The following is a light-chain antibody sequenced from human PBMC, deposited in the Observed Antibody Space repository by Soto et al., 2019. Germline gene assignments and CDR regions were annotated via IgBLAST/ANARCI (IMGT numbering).Light chain of an antibody. V-gene: IGKV3-20*01. CDR1: QSVQSTT. J-gene: IGKJ4*01. CDR3: QQYANSSLT. CDR2: GAS. Sequence: EIVLTQSPGTLSLSPGERATLSCRASQSVQSTTLAWYQQKPGQAPRLLIYGASTRAAGIPDRFSGSGSGTDFTLTISRLEPEDFAVYYCQQYANSSLTFGGGTKVEI.